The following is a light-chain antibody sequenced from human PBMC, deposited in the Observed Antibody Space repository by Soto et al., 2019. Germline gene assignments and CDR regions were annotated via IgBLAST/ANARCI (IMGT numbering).Light chain of an antibody. Sequence: EIVLTQSPGTLSLSPGERATLSCRASQSVSSNHLAWYQQKPGQAPRLLIYCASTRASGIPDRFSGSGSGTDFTLTISRLEPEDLAVYYCQRYGSSPLTFGGGTKVEIK. CDR2: CAS. CDR3: QRYGSSPLT. CDR1: QSVSSNH. V-gene: IGKV3-20*01. J-gene: IGKJ4*01.